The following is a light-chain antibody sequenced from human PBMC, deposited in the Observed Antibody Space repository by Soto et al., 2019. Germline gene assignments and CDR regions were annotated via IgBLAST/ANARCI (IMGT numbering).Light chain of an antibody. V-gene: IGLV1-40*01. CDR1: SSNIGAGYD. CDR3: ASWDDSLHGVT. J-gene: IGLJ2*01. Sequence: QSVLTQPPSVSGAPGQRVSISCTGDSSNIGAGYDVHWYQHLPGSAPKLLMYGNTNRPAGVPDRFSGSKSGTSASLAISGLQSEDEADYYCASWDDSLHGVTFGGGTKVTVL. CDR2: GNT.